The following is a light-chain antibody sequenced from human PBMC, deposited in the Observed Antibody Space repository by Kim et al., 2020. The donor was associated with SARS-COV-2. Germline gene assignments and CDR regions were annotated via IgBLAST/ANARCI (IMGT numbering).Light chain of an antibody. V-gene: IGKV3-15*01. J-gene: IGKJ2*01. CDR2: GAS. Sequence: VSPGERATLSCRASQSVSSILARYQQKAGQAPRLLVYGASTRATGIPARFSGSGSGTEFTLTISSLQSEDFAVYYCQQYNNWPPYTFGQGTKLEI. CDR1: QSVSSI. CDR3: QQYNNWPPYT.